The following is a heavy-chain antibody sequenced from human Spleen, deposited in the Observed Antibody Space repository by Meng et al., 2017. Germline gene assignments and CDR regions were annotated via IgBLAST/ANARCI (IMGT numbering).Heavy chain of an antibody. CDR2: IYYSGST. Sequence: SETLSLTCTVSGGSISSGGYYWAWIRQHPGKGLEWIGHIYYSGSTYYNPSLKSRVTISVDTSKNQFSLKLSSVTAADTAVYYCARTSHYDSSGYYFDYWGQGTLVTVSS. CDR1: GGSISSGGYY. J-gene: IGHJ4*02. D-gene: IGHD3-22*01. CDR3: ARTSHYDSSGYYFDY. V-gene: IGHV4-31*03.